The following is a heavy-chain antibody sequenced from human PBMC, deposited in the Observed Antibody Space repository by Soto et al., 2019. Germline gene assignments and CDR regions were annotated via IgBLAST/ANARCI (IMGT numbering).Heavy chain of an antibody. CDR1: GYTFPSSG. J-gene: IGHJ6*02. D-gene: IGHD3-22*01. CDR2: ISTDNGNT. V-gene: IGHV1-18*01. Sequence: ASVKVSCKASGYTFPSSGISWVRQAPGQGLEWLGWISTDNGNTNYAQHLQGRVSLTTDTSTSTAYMELRSLRSDDTAVYYCARGGFYDSSGARNYYYYGMNVWGQGTTVTVS. CDR3: ARGGFYDSSGARNYYYYGMNV.